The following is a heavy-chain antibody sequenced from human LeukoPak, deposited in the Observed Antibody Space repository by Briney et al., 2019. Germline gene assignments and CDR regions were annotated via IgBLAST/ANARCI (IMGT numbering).Heavy chain of an antibody. CDR3: ARQQRVFDY. J-gene: IGHJ4*02. CDR2: ISTSGTNI. D-gene: IGHD6-13*01. Sequence: PGGSLRLSCAASGFTFTDYYMSWIRQAPGKGLEWVSYISTSGTNIYYADSVKGRFTISRDNAKNSLYLQMNSLRAEDTAVYYCARQQRVFDYWGQGTLVTVSS. V-gene: IGHV3-11*01. CDR1: GFTFTDYY.